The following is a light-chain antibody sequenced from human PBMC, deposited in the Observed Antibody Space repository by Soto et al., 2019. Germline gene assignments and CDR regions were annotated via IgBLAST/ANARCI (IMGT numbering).Light chain of an antibody. CDR3: QQYNSYSPT. CDR1: QSISVW. CDR2: KAS. Sequence: DIQMTQSPSTLSASVGDRVTITCRASQSISVWLAWYQQKAGKAPNLLIYKASRLESGVPSRFRGSGSETEFTLTISGLKPGDSATYYCQQYNSYSPTFGQGTKVDIK. J-gene: IGKJ1*01. V-gene: IGKV1-5*03.